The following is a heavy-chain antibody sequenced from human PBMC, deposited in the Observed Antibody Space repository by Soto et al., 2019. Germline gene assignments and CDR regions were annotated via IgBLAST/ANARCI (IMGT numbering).Heavy chain of an antibody. Sequence: VGSLRLSCAASGFTFSNAWRNWVRKAPGKGLEWVGRIKSKTDGGTTDYAAPVNGRFTISRDDSKNTLYLQMNSLKTEDTAVYYCTTDPKPNLSGYSSGRVLDYWGQGTLVNVSS. CDR3: TTDPKPNLSGYSSGRVLDY. CDR1: GFTFSNAW. V-gene: IGHV3-15*07. J-gene: IGHJ4*02. CDR2: IKSKTDGGTT. D-gene: IGHD6-19*01.